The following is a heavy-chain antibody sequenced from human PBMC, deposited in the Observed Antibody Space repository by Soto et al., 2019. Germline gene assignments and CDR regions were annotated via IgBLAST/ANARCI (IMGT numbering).Heavy chain of an antibody. D-gene: IGHD6-13*01. V-gene: IGHV3-7*01. CDR3: VRDIRGSSSTN. J-gene: IGHJ4*02. CDR1: GFTFSSYW. CDR2: INQDGSSK. Sequence: EVQLVESGGGLVQPGGSLRLSCAASGFTFSSYWMSWVRQAPGKGLGWVATINQDGSSKSYVGSVKGLFTISRDNAKNSLYLQMNGLRAEDTAVYYCVRDIRGSSSTNWGQGTLLTVSS.